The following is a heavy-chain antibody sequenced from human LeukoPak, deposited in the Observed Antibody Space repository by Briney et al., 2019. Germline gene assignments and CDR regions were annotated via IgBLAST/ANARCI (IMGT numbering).Heavy chain of an antibody. CDR1: GFTFSSYG. J-gene: IGHJ4*02. V-gene: IGHV3-30*02. CDR3: AKELGHRGYSYSYDY. Sequence: PGGSLRLSCAASGFTFSSYGMHWVRQAPGKGLEWVAFIHYDGDDKYYADSVKGRFTISRDNSEDTLYLQMNSLRTEDTAVYYCAKELGHRGYSYSYDYWGQGTLVTVSS. CDR2: IHYDGDDK. D-gene: IGHD5-18*01.